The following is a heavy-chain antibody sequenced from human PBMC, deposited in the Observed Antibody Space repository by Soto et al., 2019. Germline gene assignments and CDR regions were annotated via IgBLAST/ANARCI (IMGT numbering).Heavy chain of an antibody. D-gene: IGHD6-6*01. V-gene: IGHV1-18*01. CDR3: ARGRDGDY. CDR2: ISAHNGNT. J-gene: IGHJ4*02. Sequence: QVHLVQSGAEVKKPGASVKVSCQASGYAFTTYGITWVRQAPGQGLEWMGWISAHNGNTNSAQKLQGRVTVTRDTSTITAYMELRSLRSDDTGVYYCARGRDGDYWGQGALVSVSS. CDR1: GYAFTTYG.